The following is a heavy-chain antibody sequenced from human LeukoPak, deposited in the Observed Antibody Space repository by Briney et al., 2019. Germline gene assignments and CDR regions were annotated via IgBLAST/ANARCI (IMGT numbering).Heavy chain of an antibody. D-gene: IGHD6-13*01. V-gene: IGHV3-23*01. Sequence: GGSLRLSCAASGFTFSSYAMSWVRQAPGKGLEWASAISGSGGSTYYADSVKGRFTISRDNSKNTLYLQMNSLRAEDTAVYYCAKCAIAAAGNYYYYYGMDVWGQGTTVTVSS. CDR1: GFTFSSYA. CDR3: AKCAIAAAGNYYYYYGMDV. CDR2: ISGSGGST. J-gene: IGHJ6*02.